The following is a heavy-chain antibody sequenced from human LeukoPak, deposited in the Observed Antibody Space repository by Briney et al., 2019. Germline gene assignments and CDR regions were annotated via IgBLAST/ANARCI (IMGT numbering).Heavy chain of an antibody. J-gene: IGHJ3*02. CDR1: GFTFSSYS. CDR2: ISSSSSYI. D-gene: IGHD4-11*01. Sequence: PGGSLRLSCAASGFTFSSYSMNWVRQAPGKGLEWVSSISSSSSYIYYADSVKGRFTISRDNAKNSLYPQMNSLRAEDTAVYYYASFRLHPDAFDIWGQGTMVTVSS. CDR3: ASFRLHPDAFDI. V-gene: IGHV3-21*01.